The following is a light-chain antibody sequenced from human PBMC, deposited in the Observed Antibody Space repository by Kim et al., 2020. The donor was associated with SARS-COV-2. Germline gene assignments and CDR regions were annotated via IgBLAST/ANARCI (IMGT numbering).Light chain of an antibody. Sequence: SVKLTCTLSSGHSSYSIAWHHQQPEKGPRYLMKLNSDGSHSKGDGIPDRFSGSSSGAERYLTISSLQSEDEGDYYCQTWDTGIRVFGGGTQLTVL. J-gene: IGLJ3*02. CDR3: QTWDTGIRV. CDR1: SGHSSYS. CDR2: LNSDGSH. V-gene: IGLV4-69*01.